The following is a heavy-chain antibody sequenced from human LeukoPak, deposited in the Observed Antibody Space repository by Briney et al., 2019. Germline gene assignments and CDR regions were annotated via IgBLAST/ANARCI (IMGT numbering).Heavy chain of an antibody. CDR2: INHSGST. CDR1: GGSFSGYY. J-gene: IGHJ4*02. CDR3: ARAPFQSSGWYCDY. Sequence: SETLSLTCAVYGGSFSGYYWSWIRQPPGKVLEWIGEINHSGSTNYNPSLKSRVTISVDTSKNQFSLKLSSVTAADTAVYYCARAPFQSSGWYCDYWGQGTLVTVSS. D-gene: IGHD6-19*01. V-gene: IGHV4-34*01.